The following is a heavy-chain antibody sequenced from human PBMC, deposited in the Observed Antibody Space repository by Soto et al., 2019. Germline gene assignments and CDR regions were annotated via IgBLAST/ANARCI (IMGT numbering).Heavy chain of an antibody. D-gene: IGHD4-17*01. J-gene: IGHJ6*02. CDR2: IYYSGST. CDR3: ASHDYAHYGIDV. Sequence: SETLSLTCTVSGGSISSGDYYWSWIRQPPGKGLEWIGYIYYSGSTYYNPSLKSRVTISVDTSKNQFSLKLSSVTAADTAVHYCASHDYAHYGIDVWGQGTTVTVSS. V-gene: IGHV4-30-4*01. CDR1: GGSISSGDYY.